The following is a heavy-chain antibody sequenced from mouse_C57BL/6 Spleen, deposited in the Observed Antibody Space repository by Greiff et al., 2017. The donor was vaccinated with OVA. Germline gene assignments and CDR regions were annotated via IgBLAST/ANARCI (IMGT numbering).Heavy chain of an antibody. Sequence: VQLKQSGTVLARPGASVKMSCKTSGYTFTSYWMHWVKQRPGQGLEWIGAIYPGNSDTSYNQKFKGKAKLTAVTSASTAYMELSSLTNEDSAVYYCTREAGSSPAWFAYWGQGTLVTVSA. CDR2: IYPGNSDT. D-gene: IGHD1-1*01. CDR1: GYTFTSYW. J-gene: IGHJ3*01. CDR3: TREAGSSPAWFAY. V-gene: IGHV1-5*01.